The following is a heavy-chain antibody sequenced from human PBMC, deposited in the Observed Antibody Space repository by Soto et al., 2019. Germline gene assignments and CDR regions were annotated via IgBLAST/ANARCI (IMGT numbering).Heavy chain of an antibody. D-gene: IGHD3-10*01. J-gene: IGHJ5*02. Sequence: GGSLRLSCAASGFTFSSYAMHWVRQAPGKGLEWVAVISYDGSNKYYADSVKGRFTISRDNSKNTLYLQMNSLRAEGTAVYYCAREGYGSGSFVSSGWFDPWGQGTLVTVSS. CDR1: GFTFSSYA. V-gene: IGHV3-30-3*01. CDR2: ISYDGSNK. CDR3: AREGYGSGSFVSSGWFDP.